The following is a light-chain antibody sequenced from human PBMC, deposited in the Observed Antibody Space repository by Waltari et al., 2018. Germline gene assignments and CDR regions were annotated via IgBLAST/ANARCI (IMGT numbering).Light chain of an antibody. Sequence: GDRVTITCRASQGISSYLSWYQQKPGKAPKLLIYNASSLQSGVPSRFSGSGFGTDFTLTISSLQPEDFATYYCQQSYSTPYTFGQGTKLEIK. V-gene: IGKV1-39*01. CDR3: QQSYSTPYT. J-gene: IGKJ2*01. CDR1: QGISSY. CDR2: NAS.